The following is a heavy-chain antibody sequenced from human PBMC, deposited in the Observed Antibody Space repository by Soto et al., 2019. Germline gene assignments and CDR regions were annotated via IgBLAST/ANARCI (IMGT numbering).Heavy chain of an antibody. CDR2: IDPSDSYT. Sequence: EPQRSSCKVSGCSFTSYWISWVRQMPGKGLEWMGRIDPSDSYTNYSPSFQGHVTISADKSISTAYLQWSSLKASDTAMYYCACSSTSSYGMDVWGQGTTVTVSS. J-gene: IGHJ6*02. V-gene: IGHV5-10-1*01. CDR3: ACSSTSSYGMDV. CDR1: GCSFTSYW. D-gene: IGHD2-2*01.